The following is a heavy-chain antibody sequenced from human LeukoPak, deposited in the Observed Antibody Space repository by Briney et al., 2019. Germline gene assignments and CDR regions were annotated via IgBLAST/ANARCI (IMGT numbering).Heavy chain of an antibody. D-gene: IGHD3-10*01. CDR2: INHSGST. CDR3: ATHVNGSGSSRDY. CDR1: GGSFSGYY. V-gene: IGHV4-34*01. Sequence: SETLSLTCAVYGGSFSGYYWSWIRQPPGKGLEWIGEINHSGSTNYNPSLKSRVTISVDTSKNQFSLKLSSVTAADTAVYYCATHVNGSGSSRDYWGQGTLVTVSS. J-gene: IGHJ4*02.